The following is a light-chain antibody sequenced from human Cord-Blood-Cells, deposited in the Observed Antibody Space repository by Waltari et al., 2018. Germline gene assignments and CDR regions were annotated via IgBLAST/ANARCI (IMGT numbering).Light chain of an antibody. CDR1: QSISSW. CDR3: QQYNSDPRT. CDR2: NAS. V-gene: IGKV1-5*03. Sequence: DIQMTQSPSTLSASVGDRVTITCRARQSISSWLACYQQKPGKAPKLLIYNASSVESGVPSSFCGSGSGTEFTLTISSLQPDDFATYCCQQYNSDPRTFGQGTKVEIK. J-gene: IGKJ1*01.